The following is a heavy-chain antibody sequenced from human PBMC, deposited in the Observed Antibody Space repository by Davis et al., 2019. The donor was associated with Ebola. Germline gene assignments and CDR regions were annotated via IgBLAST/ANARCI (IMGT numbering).Heavy chain of an antibody. Sequence: PGGSLRLSCTVSGYSISSGYYWGWIRQPPGKGLEWIGSIYHSGSTYYNPSLKSRVTISVDTSKNQFSLKLSSVTAADTAVYYCARERGGGGVTHYEDYWGQGTLVTVSS. J-gene: IGHJ4*02. CDR1: GYSISSGYY. V-gene: IGHV4-38-2*02. D-gene: IGHD3-3*01. CDR2: IYHSGST. CDR3: ARERGGGGVTHYEDY.